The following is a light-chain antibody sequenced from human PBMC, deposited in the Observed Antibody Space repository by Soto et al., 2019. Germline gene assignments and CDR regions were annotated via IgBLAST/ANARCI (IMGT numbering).Light chain of an antibody. CDR2: WAA. J-gene: IGKJ1*01. CDR1: PSHRSRN. V-gene: IGKV3-20*01. Sequence: EIVLSQSPGTRSLSSGDRAPLSCRAPPSHRSRNLSWYQQKTRQAPRLLIYWAASSAPGGPDRCIGGRSWGNVALPISRLEAQDVAVYYYQQYDPSPPWTFGQGTKVDIK. CDR3: QQYDPSPPWT.